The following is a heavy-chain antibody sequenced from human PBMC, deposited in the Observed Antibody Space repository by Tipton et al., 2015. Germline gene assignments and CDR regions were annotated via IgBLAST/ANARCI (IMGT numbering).Heavy chain of an antibody. V-gene: IGHV4-39*01. Sequence: TLSLTCTVSGGSISSSSYYWAWIRQPPGKGLEWIGSLYFSGSTYYNPSLKSRVTISIDRFKNQFSLKLSSVTAADTAVYYCASPSLPHDRGGYYFQSWGQGSLVTVSS. CDR1: GGSISSSSYY. D-gene: IGHD3-22*01. J-gene: IGHJ4*02. CDR2: LYFSGST. CDR3: ASPSLPHDRGGYYFQS.